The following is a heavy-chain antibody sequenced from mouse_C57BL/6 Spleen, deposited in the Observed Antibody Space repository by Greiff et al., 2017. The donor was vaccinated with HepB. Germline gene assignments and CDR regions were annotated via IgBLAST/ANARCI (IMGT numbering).Heavy chain of an antibody. CDR2: IDPSDSYT. Sequence: VQLQQSGAELVKPGASVKLSCKASGYTFTSYWMQWVKQRPGQGLEWIGEIDPSDSYTNYNQKFKGKATLTVDTSSSTAYMQLSSLTSEDSAVYYCARRTYYSNYRGAMDYWGQGTSVTVSS. D-gene: IGHD2-5*01. CDR1: GYTFTSYW. V-gene: IGHV1-50*01. CDR3: ARRTYYSNYRGAMDY. J-gene: IGHJ4*01.